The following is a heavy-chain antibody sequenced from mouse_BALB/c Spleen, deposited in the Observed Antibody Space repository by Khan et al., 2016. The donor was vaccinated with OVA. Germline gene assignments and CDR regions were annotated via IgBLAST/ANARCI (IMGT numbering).Heavy chain of an antibody. J-gene: IGHJ2*01. CDR3: ARTYGSDFDY. CDR1: GYSFTGYF. CDR2: INPHIGET. Sequence: VHLQQSGPELVKPGASVKISCKASGYSFTGYFMNWVMQSHGKSLEWIGRINPHIGETFYNQKFRDKATLTVDESSSTAHMELRSLASEDSAVYYCARTYGSDFDYWGQCTTLTVSS. V-gene: IGHV1-20*02. D-gene: IGHD1-1*01.